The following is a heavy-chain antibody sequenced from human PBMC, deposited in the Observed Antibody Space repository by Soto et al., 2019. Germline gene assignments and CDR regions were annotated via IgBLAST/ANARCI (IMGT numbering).Heavy chain of an antibody. J-gene: IGHJ4*02. CDR2: IYPGDSET. D-gene: IGHD3-10*01. CDR1: GYNFNTYW. Sequence: PGESLKISCEASGYNFNTYWIAWVRQMPGKGLEWMGMIYPGDSETKYSESFQGQVTMSVDNSLSIAYLQWRSLKASDTATYFCASSYWGSKGFFDHWGQGTLVTVPS. CDR3: ASSYWGSKGFFDH. V-gene: IGHV5-51*01.